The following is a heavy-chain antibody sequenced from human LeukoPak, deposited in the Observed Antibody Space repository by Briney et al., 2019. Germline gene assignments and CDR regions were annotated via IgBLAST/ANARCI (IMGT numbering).Heavy chain of an antibody. Sequence: ASVKVSCKASGYTFTGYYMHWVRRAPGQGVEWMGWINPDSGGTNYAQKFQGRVTMTRDTSIRTAYMELSRLRSDDTTVYYCARVLFYSSGNKSIRVDYWGRGTLVTVS. J-gene: IGHJ4*02. CDR1: GYTFTGYY. V-gene: IGHV1-2*02. CDR3: ARVLFYSSGNKSIRVDY. CDR2: INPDSGGT. D-gene: IGHD6-19*01.